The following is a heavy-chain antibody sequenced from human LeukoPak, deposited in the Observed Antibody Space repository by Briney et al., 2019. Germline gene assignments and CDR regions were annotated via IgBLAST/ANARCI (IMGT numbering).Heavy chain of an antibody. Sequence: GGSLRLSCAASGFTFSSYAMHWVRQAPGKGLEWVTVISYDGSNKYYADSVKGRFTISRDNAKNSLYLQMNSLRAEDTAVYYCARPIVGAAFDYWGQGTLVTVSS. V-gene: IGHV3-30-3*01. CDR2: ISYDGSNK. J-gene: IGHJ4*02. CDR3: ARPIVGAAFDY. CDR1: GFTFSSYA. D-gene: IGHD1-26*01.